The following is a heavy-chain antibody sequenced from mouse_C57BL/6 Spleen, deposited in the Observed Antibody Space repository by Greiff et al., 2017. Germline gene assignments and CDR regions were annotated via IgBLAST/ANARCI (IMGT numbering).Heavy chain of an antibody. J-gene: IGHJ3*01. CDR1: GYTFTDYN. CDR2: INPNNGGT. D-gene: IGHD2-5*01. Sequence: VQLQQSGPELVKPGASVKIPCKASGYTFTDYNMDWVQQSHGKSLEWIGDINPNNGGTIYNQKFKGKATLTVDKSSSTAYMELRSLTSEDTAVYYCARGESIVRRIFADWGQGTLVTVSA. CDR3: ARGESIVRRIFAD. V-gene: IGHV1-18*01.